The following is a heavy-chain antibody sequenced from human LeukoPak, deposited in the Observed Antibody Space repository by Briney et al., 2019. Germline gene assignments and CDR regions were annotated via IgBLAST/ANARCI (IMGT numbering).Heavy chain of an antibody. V-gene: IGHV3-33*06. Sequence: GGSLRLSCAASGFTFSNYGMHWVRQAPGKGLEWVAVMWYDGNNKYYADSVKGRFIISRDNSKNTLYLQMNSLRAEDTAVYYCAKDRRHCSSGSCYAPVDYWGQGTLVTVSS. CDR1: GFTFSNYG. CDR3: AKDRRHCSSGSCYAPVDY. J-gene: IGHJ4*02. D-gene: IGHD2-2*01. CDR2: MWYDGNNK.